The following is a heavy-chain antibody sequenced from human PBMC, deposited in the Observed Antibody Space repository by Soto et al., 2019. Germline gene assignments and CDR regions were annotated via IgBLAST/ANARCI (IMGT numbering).Heavy chain of an antibody. V-gene: IGHV4-34*01. Sequence: QVQLQQWGAGLLKPSETLSLTCAVYGGSFSGYYWSWIRQPPGKGLEWIGEINHSGSTNYNPSLKSRVPLSVDASKNQFSLKLSSVTAADTAVYYCARDGYNFGFAPWGQGTLVTVSS. D-gene: IGHD1-1*01. CDR2: INHSGST. CDR3: ARDGYNFGFAP. CDR1: GGSFSGYY. J-gene: IGHJ5*02.